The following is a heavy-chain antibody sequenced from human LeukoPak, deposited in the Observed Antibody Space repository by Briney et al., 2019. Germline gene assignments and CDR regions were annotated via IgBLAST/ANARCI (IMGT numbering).Heavy chain of an antibody. CDR1: GFTFSSYW. J-gene: IGHJ6*03. Sequence: GGSLRLSCEASGFTFSSYWMHWVRQAPGKGLVWVSRINSDGSSTRSADSVKGRFTISRDNAKNTLYLQMNSLRAEDTAVYYCAKDYGYCSSASCYSRSHYYMDVWGKGTTVTISS. D-gene: IGHD2-2*02. V-gene: IGHV3-74*01. CDR2: INSDGSST. CDR3: AKDYGYCSSASCYSRSHYYMDV.